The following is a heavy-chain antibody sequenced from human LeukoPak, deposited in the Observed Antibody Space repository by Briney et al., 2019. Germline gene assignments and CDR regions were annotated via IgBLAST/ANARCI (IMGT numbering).Heavy chain of an antibody. Sequence: PGGSLRLSCAASGFTFSSYSMNWVRQAPGKGLEWVSAISGSGGSTYYADPVKGRFTISRDNSKNTLYLQMNSLRAEDTAVYYCAKQRDIAASSGWYLTTNYYFDYWGQGTLVTVSS. J-gene: IGHJ4*02. CDR2: ISGSGGST. CDR1: GFTFSSYS. D-gene: IGHD6-19*01. CDR3: AKQRDIAASSGWYLTTNYYFDY. V-gene: IGHV3-23*01.